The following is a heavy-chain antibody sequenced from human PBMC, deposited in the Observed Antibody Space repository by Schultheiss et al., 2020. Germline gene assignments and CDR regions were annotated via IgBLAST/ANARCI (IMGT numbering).Heavy chain of an antibody. D-gene: IGHD3-9*01. V-gene: IGHV3-23*01. CDR1: GFTFSSYG. Sequence: GGSLRLSCAASGFTFSSYGMHWVRQAPGKGLEWVSAISGSGGSTYYADSVKGRFTISRENAKNSLYLQMNSLRAEDTAVYYCASPWVEDDILTGYYEYGMDVWGQGTTVTVSS. CDR2: ISGSGGST. CDR3: ASPWVEDDILTGYYEYGMDV. J-gene: IGHJ6*02.